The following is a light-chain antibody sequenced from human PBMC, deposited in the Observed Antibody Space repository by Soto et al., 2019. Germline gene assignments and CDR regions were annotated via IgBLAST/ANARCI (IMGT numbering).Light chain of an antibody. J-gene: IGKJ1*01. CDR3: QQDASYPWT. CDR1: QSISSW. Sequence: IQMNKSPSTLSASVGDRVTITCRASQSISSWLAWYQQKPGKVPKLLIYDASSLESGVPSRFSGGGSGTEFTLTISCLQPDDFATYYCQQDASYPWTLAEGTKVDIK. V-gene: IGKV1-5*01. CDR2: DAS.